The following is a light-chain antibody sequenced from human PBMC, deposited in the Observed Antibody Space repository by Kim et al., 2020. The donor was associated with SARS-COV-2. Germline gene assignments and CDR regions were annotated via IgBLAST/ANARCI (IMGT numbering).Light chain of an antibody. CDR2: YDS. V-gene: IGLV3-21*04. CDR1: NIGTKS. CDR3: QVWDTFTDHRV. J-gene: IGLJ3*02. Sequence: APGKTARITCEGDNIGTKSMHWYHQKAGQAPVLVIYYDSDRPSGMPARFSGSNSGNTATLTITRVEAGDEGDYYCQVWDTFTDHRVFGGGTKLTVL.